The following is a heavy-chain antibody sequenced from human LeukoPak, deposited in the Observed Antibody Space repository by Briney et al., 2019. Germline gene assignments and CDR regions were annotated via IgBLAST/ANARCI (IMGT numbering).Heavy chain of an antibody. V-gene: IGHV1-18*01. J-gene: IGHJ6*03. D-gene: IGHD3-22*01. CDR2: ISAYNGNT. Sequence: GASVKVSCKASGYTFTSYGISCVRQAPGQGLEWMGWISAYNGNTNYAQKLQGRVTMTRDTSISTAYMELSRLRSDDTAVYFCARDRETMIVESKYYYYYMDVWGKGTTITVSS. CDR3: ARDRETMIVESKYYYYYMDV. CDR1: GYTFTSYG.